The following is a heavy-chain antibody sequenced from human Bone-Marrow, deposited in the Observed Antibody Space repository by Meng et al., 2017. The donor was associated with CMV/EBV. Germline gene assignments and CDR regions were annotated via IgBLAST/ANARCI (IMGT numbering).Heavy chain of an antibody. J-gene: IGHJ3*02. V-gene: IGHV3-11*04. D-gene: IGHD2-2*01. CDR3: ARDKYQLPHNDAFDI. CDR1: GFTFSDYY. CDR2: ISSSGSTI. Sequence: LSLTCAASGFTFSDYYMSWIRQAPGKGLEWVSYISSSGSTIYYADSVKGRFTISRDNAKNSLYLQMNSLRAEDTAVYYCARDKYQLPHNDAFDIWGQGTMVTVSS.